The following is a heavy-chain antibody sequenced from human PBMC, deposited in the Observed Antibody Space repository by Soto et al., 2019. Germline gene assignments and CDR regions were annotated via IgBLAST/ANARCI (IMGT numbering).Heavy chain of an antibody. CDR2: IDPSDSYT. CDR1: GYSFTIYW. Sequence: PGESLKISCKGSGYSFTIYWISWVRQMPGKGLEWRGRIDPSDSYTNYSPSFQGHVTISADKSISTAYLQWSSLKASDTAMYYCAXSPLAVAGNYFYFCMDVWGQGTTVTVSS. J-gene: IGHJ6*02. D-gene: IGHD6-19*01. V-gene: IGHV5-10-1*01. CDR3: AXSPLAVAGNYFYFCMDV.